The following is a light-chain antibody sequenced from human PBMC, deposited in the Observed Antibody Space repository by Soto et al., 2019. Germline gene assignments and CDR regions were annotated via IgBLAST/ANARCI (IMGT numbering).Light chain of an antibody. CDR1: QSVSSSS. Sequence: EIEMTKSPATLSVSPGERATLSCRASQSVSSSSLAWYQQNPGQAPRLLIYGASSRATGVPDRFSGSGSGTDFTLTISRLEPEDFALYYCQQSPRTFGQGTKVDIK. V-gene: IGKV3-20*01. CDR2: GAS. CDR3: QQSPRT. J-gene: IGKJ1*01.